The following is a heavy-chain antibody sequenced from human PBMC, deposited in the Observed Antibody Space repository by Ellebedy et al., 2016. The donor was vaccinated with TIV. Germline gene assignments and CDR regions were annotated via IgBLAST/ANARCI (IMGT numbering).Heavy chain of an antibody. D-gene: IGHD2-21*02. CDR3: ARDILLVVTAPLDY. CDR2: ISSSSTYI. V-gene: IGHV3-21*01. Sequence: GGSLRLSCAASGFTFSSCSMNWVRQAPGKGLEWVSSISSSSTYIYYADSVKGRFTISRDNAKTSLYLQMNSLRAEDTAVYYCARDILLVVTAPLDYWGQGTLVTVSS. J-gene: IGHJ4*02. CDR1: GFTFSSCS.